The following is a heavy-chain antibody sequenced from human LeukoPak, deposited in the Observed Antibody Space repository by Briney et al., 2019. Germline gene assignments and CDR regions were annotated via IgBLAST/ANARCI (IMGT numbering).Heavy chain of an antibody. CDR3: AREEGNWGDAFDI. J-gene: IGHJ3*02. CDR1: GYTFTGYY. Sequence: AASVKVSCKASGYTFTGYYMHWVRQAPGQGLEWMGWISGSNGNTNYAQKLQGRVTMTTDTSTSTACMELRSLRSDDTAVYYCAREEGNWGDAFDIWGQGTMVTVSS. D-gene: IGHD7-27*01. CDR2: ISGSNGNT. V-gene: IGHV1-18*04.